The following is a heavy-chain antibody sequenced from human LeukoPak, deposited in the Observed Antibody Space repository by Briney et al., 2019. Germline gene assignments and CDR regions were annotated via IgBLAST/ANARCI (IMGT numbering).Heavy chain of an antibody. CDR1: GGSFSGYY. V-gene: IGHV4-34*01. CDR3: AMGGKLWRIYFYY. CDR2: INHSGST. J-gene: IGHJ4*02. D-gene: IGHD5-18*01. Sequence: SETLSLTCAVYGGSFSGYYWSWIRQPPGKGLEWIGEINHSGSTNYNPSLKSRVTISVDTSKNQFSLKLSTVTAADTAVYYCAMGGKLWRIYFYYWGQGTLVTVS.